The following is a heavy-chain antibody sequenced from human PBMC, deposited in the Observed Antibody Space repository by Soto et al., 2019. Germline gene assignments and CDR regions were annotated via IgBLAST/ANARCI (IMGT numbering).Heavy chain of an antibody. CDR1: GGSISSYY. Sequence: SETLSLTCTVSGGSISSYYWSWIRQPPGKGLEWIGYIYYSGSTNYNPSLKSRVTISVDTSKNQFSLKLSSVTAADTAVYYCARRNPLIAAAGTPPYYYYYYMDVWGKGTTVTVSS. J-gene: IGHJ6*03. CDR2: IYYSGST. V-gene: IGHV4-59*08. CDR3: ARRNPLIAAAGTPPYYYYYYMDV. D-gene: IGHD6-13*01.